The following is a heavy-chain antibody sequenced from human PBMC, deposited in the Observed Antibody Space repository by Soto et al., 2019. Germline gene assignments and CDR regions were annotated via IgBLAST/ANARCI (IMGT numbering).Heavy chain of an antibody. CDR3: ARGKWNYAGEFDY. J-gene: IGHJ4*02. V-gene: IGHV1-69*13. Sequence: SVKVSCKASGGTFSSYAISWVRQAPGQGLEWMGGIIPIFGTANYAQKFQGRVTITADESTSTAYMELSSLRSEDTAVYYCARGKWNYAGEFDYWGQGTLVTVSS. D-gene: IGHD1-7*01. CDR1: GGTFSSYA. CDR2: IIPIFGTA.